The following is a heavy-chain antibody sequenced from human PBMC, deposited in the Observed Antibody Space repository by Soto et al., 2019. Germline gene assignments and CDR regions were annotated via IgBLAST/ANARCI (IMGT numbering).Heavy chain of an antibody. CDR3: ARRFYGMDV. CDR2: ISSSSSTI. CDR1: GFTFSSYS. Sequence: EVQLVESGGGLVQPGGSLRLSCAASGFTFSSYSMNWVRQAPGKGLEWVSYISSSSSTIYYADSVKGRFTISRDNAKNSLYLQMNSLRDDDTAVYYCARRFYGMDVWGQGTTVTVSS. J-gene: IGHJ6*02. V-gene: IGHV3-48*02.